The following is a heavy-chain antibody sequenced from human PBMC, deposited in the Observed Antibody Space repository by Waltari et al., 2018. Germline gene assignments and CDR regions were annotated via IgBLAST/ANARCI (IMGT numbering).Heavy chain of an antibody. J-gene: IGHJ4*02. Sequence: EVQLVESGGGLVQPGGSLRLSCAASGFTFRSYEMTWVSQAPGKGLEWVSYISSSGSTIYYADSVKGRFTISRDNAKNSLYLQMNSLRAEDTAVYYCASMYATAAGTVLDYWGQGTLVTVSS. CDR3: ASMYATAAGTVLDY. D-gene: IGHD6-13*01. CDR1: GFTFRSYE. V-gene: IGHV3-48*03. CDR2: ISSSGSTI.